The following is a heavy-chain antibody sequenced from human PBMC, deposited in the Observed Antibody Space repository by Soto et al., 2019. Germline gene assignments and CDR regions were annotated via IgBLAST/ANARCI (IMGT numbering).Heavy chain of an antibody. J-gene: IGHJ4*02. D-gene: IGHD6-19*01. CDR3: AKDIGPWVAVTCRGPY. CDR1: GFTFSSYG. Sequence: QVQLVESGGGVVQPGRSLRLSCAASGFTFSSYGMHWVRQAPGKGLEWVAAISYDGSNKYYADSVKGRFTISRDNSKNTLLLQMNRLRAEETAVYYCAKDIGPWVAVTCRGPYWGQGTLVTV. CDR2: ISYDGSNK. V-gene: IGHV3-30*18.